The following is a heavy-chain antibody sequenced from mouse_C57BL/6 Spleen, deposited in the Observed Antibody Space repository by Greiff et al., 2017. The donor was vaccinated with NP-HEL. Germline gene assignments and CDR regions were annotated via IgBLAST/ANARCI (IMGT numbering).Heavy chain of an antibody. J-gene: IGHJ3*01. D-gene: IGHD2-3*01. Sequence: EVQLQQSGPELVKPGASVKMSCKASGYTFTDYNMHWVKQSHGKSLEWIGYINPNNGGTSYNQKFKGKATLTVTKYTSTAYMELRSLTAEDSSVYYCALDCYPPFAYWGQGTLVTVSA. CDR1: GYTFTDYN. CDR2: INPNNGGT. CDR3: ALDCYPPFAY. V-gene: IGHV1-22*01.